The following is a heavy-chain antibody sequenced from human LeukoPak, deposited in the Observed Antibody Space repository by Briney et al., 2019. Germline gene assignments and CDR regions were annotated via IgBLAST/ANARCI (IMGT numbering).Heavy chain of an antibody. Sequence: SETLSLTCTVSGGSISPYYWSWIRQPPGKDLTWIGYISYSGTTSYNPSLKSRVTISVDTSKNQFSLTLSSVTAADTAVYYCARGRVYGSSAAYYFDYWGQGTLVTVSS. CDR1: GGSISPYY. D-gene: IGHD6-13*01. CDR2: ISYSGTT. CDR3: ARGRVYGSSAAYYFDY. V-gene: IGHV4-59*12. J-gene: IGHJ4*02.